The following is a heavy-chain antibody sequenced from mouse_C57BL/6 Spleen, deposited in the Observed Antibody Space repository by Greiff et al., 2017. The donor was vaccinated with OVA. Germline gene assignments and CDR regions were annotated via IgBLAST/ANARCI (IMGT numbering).Heavy chain of an antibody. CDR3: ARYYYGYGGDFCC. CDR2: ITPTRGST. V-gene: IGHV1-7*01. D-gene: IGHD2-2*01. Sequence: VQLHQSGAELAKPGASVKLSCKASGYTFTSYWMHWVTQRPGQGLAWIGYITPTRGSTNYNQKFKHKATLTAAKSSSTAYMQLSSLTYEDSAVYDCARYYYGYGGDFCCWGQGATLTVAS. J-gene: IGHJ2*01. CDR1: GYTFTSYW.